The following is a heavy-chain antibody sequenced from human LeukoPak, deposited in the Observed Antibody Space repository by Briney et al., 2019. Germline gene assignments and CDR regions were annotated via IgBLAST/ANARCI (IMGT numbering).Heavy chain of an antibody. J-gene: IGHJ3*02. CDR3: ARERYGAFDI. D-gene: IGHD3-9*01. CDR2: IYSGGST. Sequence: GGSLTLSCAASGFTVSSNYLSWVRQAPGKGLEWVGVIYSGGSTYYADSVKGRFTISRRTSKNTLYLKMSSVSAEDTAVYYCARERYGAFDIWGQGTMVTVSS. CDR1: GFTVSSNY. V-gene: IGHV3-53*04.